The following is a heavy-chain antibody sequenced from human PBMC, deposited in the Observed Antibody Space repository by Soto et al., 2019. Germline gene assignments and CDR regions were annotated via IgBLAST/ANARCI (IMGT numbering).Heavy chain of an antibody. CDR3: ARYRYGYDKIDY. CDR1: GFTFSDYY. D-gene: IGHD5-12*01. CDR2: ISSSGSTI. Sequence: GGSLRLSCAASGFTFSDYYMSWIRQAPGKGLEWVSYISSSGSTIYYAASVKGRFTISRDNAKNSLYLQMNSLRSEDTAVYYCARYRYGYDKIDYWGQGTLVTVSS. V-gene: IGHV3-11*01. J-gene: IGHJ4*02.